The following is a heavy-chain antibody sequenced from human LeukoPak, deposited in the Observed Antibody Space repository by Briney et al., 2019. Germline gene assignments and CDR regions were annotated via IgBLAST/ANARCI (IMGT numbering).Heavy chain of an antibody. CDR2: INPNSGGT. CDR1: GYTFTGYY. Sequence: EASVKVSCKASGYTFTGYYMHWVRQAPGQGLEWMGWINPNSGGTNYAQKFQGRVTMTRDTSISTAYMELSRLRSDDTAVYYCARDRPDYYDFWSGYYSSNYFDYWGQGTLVTVSS. V-gene: IGHV1-2*02. J-gene: IGHJ4*02. CDR3: ARDRPDYYDFWSGYYSSNYFDY. D-gene: IGHD3-3*01.